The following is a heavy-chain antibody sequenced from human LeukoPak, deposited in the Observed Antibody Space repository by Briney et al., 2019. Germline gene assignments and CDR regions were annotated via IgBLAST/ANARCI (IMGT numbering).Heavy chain of an antibody. V-gene: IGHV3-64*02. CDR2: IISHGGST. J-gene: IGHJ6*03. CDR1: GFTFSGYT. D-gene: IGHD3-3*01. Sequence: GGSLRLTCAASGFTFSGYTLHWVRQAPGKGLEYVSAIISHGGSTHYADSVKGRFTVSRDNSKNTLYLQMDSLRAEDMAVYYCARITMGATSANFYYYFLDAWGKGTTVTVSS. CDR3: ARITMGATSANFYYYFLDA.